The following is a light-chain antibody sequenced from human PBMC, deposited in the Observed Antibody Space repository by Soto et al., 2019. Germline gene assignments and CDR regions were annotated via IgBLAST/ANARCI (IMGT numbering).Light chain of an antibody. V-gene: IGKV2-28*01. CDR3: MQALQSPYI. J-gene: IGKJ2*01. Sequence: DIVMTQSPLSQPVTPGEPASISCRSSQSLLYSNGNDYLDWYLQKPGQSPQLMIYLATSRASGVPDRFSGSGSGPDFTLKISRAEAEDVGVYYCMQALQSPYIFGQGTKLEIK. CDR2: LAT. CDR1: QSLLYSNGNDY.